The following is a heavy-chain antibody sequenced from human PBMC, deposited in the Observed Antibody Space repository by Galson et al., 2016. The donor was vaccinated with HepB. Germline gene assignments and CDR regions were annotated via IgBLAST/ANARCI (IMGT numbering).Heavy chain of an antibody. CDR1: GLTISSNY. J-gene: IGHJ6*02. D-gene: IGHD2/OR15-2a*01. CDR2: IYSGGST. V-gene: IGHV3-53*01. CDR3: ARDRLSYGMDV. Sequence: SLRLSCAASGLTISSNYMSWVRQAPGKGLEWVSVIYSGGSTYYADSVKGRFTISRDKSKNTLYLQMNSLRAEDTAVYYCARDRLSYGMDVWGQGTTVTVSS.